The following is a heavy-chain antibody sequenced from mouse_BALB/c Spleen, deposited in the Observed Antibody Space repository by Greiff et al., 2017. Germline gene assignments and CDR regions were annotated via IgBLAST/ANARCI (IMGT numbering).Heavy chain of an antibody. Sequence: EVQVVESGGGLVKPGGSLKLSCAASGFTFSSYAMSWVRQTPEKRLEWVASISSGGSTYYPDSVKGRFTISRDNARNILYLQMSSLRSEDTAMYYCARGRQTYYFDYWGQGTTLTVSS. CDR1: GFTFSSYA. J-gene: IGHJ2*01. V-gene: IGHV5-6-5*01. CDR3: ARGRQTYYFDY. CDR2: ISSGGST.